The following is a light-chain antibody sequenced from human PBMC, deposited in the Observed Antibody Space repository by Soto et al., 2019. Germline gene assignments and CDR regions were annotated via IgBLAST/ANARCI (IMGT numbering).Light chain of an antibody. CDR2: EVN. CDR1: SSDIGAYKY. CDR3: SSYRSGSTKI. V-gene: IGLV2-14*01. Sequence: QSVLTQPASVSGSPGQSITISCTGTSSDIGAYKYVSWYQQYPGNAPKLMIYEVNNRPSGVSNRFSGSKSGNTASLTISGLQAEDEADYYCSSYRSGSTKIFGSGTKLTVL. J-gene: IGLJ1*01.